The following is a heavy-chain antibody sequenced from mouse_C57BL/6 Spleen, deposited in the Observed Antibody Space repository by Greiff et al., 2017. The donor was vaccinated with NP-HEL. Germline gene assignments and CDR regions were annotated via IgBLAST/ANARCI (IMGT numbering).Heavy chain of an antibody. CDR1: GYAFSSSW. Sequence: QVQLQQSGPELVKPGASVKISCKASGYAFSSSWMNWVKQRPGKGLEWIGRIYPGDGDTNYNGKFKGKATLTADKSSSTAYMQLSSLTSEDSAVYFCARAGDGDPYFDYWGQGTTLTVSS. CDR3: ARAGDGDPYFDY. D-gene: IGHD2-13*01. CDR2: IYPGDGDT. J-gene: IGHJ2*01. V-gene: IGHV1-82*01.